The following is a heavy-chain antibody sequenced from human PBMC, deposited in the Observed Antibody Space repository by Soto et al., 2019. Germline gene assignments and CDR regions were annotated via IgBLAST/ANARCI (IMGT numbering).Heavy chain of an antibody. J-gene: IGHJ3*02. Sequence: ASVKVSCKASGYTFTSYDINWVRQATGQGLEWMGWMNPNSGNTGYAQKFQGRVTMTRNTSISTAYMELSSLRSEDTAVYYCARGKGYYDSSGYTGPDAFDIWGQGTMVTVS. D-gene: IGHD3-22*01. CDR3: ARGKGYYDSSGYTGPDAFDI. CDR1: GYTFTSYD. V-gene: IGHV1-8*01. CDR2: MNPNSGNT.